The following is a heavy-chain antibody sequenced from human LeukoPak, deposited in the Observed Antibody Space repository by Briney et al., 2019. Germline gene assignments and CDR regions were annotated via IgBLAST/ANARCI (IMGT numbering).Heavy chain of an antibody. Sequence: GGSLRLSCAASGFTFSDYDMHWVRQATGKGLEWVSAIGTAGDTYYTGSVKDRFTISRENAKNSLYLQMNSLRAGDTAVYYCARVAKERVGGVYYFDYWGQGTLVTVSS. CDR1: GFTFSDYD. D-gene: IGHD1-1*01. CDR3: ARVAKERVGGVYYFDY. V-gene: IGHV3-13*01. J-gene: IGHJ4*02. CDR2: IGTAGDT.